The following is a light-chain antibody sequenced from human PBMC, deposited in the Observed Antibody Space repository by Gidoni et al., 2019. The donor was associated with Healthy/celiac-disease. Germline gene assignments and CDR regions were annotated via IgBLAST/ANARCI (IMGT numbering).Light chain of an antibody. CDR2: DAS. CDR3: QPYDNLPYT. J-gene: IGKJ2*01. CDR1: QDISNY. V-gene: IGKV1-33*01. Sequence: DIQMTQSPSSLSASVGDRVTITCQASQDISNYLNWYQQKPGKAPKLLIYDASNLETGVPSRFSGSGSGTDFTFTISSLQPEAIATYYCQPYDNLPYTFGQXTKLEIK.